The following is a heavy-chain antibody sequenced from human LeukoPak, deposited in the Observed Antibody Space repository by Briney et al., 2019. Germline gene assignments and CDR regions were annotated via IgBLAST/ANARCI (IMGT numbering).Heavy chain of an antibody. Sequence: GGSLRLSCAASGFTFSSYWMSWVRQAPGKGLEWVANIKQDGSEKYYVDSVKGRFTISRDNAKNSLYLQMNSLRAEDTAVYYCARDKIVGATYFDYWGQGTLVTVSS. J-gene: IGHJ4*02. V-gene: IGHV3-7*03. D-gene: IGHD1-26*01. CDR1: GFTFSSYW. CDR2: IKQDGSEK. CDR3: ARDKIVGATYFDY.